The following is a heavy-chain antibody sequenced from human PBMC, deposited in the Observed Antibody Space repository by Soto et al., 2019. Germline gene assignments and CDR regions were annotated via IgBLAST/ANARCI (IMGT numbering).Heavy chain of an antibody. D-gene: IGHD1-1*01. CDR1: GYTFTSYG. CDR3: ARDLADGMIVY. J-gene: IGHJ4*02. CDR2: ISAHNGNT. V-gene: IGHV1-18*01. Sequence: QVQLVQSGAEVKKPGASVKVSCKASGYTFTSYGISWVRQAPGQGLEWMGWISAHNGNTKYAQKVQGRVTMTNDTCTIPVNMELRRLRSDDTAVYYCARDLADGMIVYWGQGTLVTVSS.